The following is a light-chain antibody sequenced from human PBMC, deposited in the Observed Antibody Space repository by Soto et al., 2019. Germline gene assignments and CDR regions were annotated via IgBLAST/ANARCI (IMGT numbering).Light chain of an antibody. Sequence: QSALTQPASVSGSPGQSSTISCTGTSSDVGVYNYVSWYRQHPGKAPKLMIYEVSYRPSGVSNRFSGSKSGNTASLTISGLQAEDEADYYCSSYTSSSTYVFGTGTKVTVL. CDR3: SSYTSSSTYV. V-gene: IGLV2-14*01. CDR1: SSDVGVYNY. CDR2: EVS. J-gene: IGLJ1*01.